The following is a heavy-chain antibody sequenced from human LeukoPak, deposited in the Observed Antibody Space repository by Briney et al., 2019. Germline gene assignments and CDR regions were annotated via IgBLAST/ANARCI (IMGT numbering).Heavy chain of an antibody. CDR2: ISSDGSST. J-gene: IGHJ4*02. Sequence: GGSLRLSCSASGFTFSNYWMHWVHQAPGKGLVWVSRISSDGSSTDYADSVKGRFAISRDNAKNTLYLQMNSLTADDSAVYYCARAPSSVTCIGLDYWGQGALVTVSS. CDR3: ARAPSSVTCIGLDY. D-gene: IGHD3-22*01. CDR1: GFTFSNYW. V-gene: IGHV3-74*01.